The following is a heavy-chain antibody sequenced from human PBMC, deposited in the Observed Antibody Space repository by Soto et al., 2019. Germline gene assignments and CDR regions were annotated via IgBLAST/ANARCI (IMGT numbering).Heavy chain of an antibody. CDR2: IYYSGST. Sequence: QLQLQESGPGLVKPSETLSLTCTVSGGSISSSSYYWGWIRQPPGKGLEWIGSIYYSGSTYYNPCLKSRVSISVDTSKNQFSLKLSSVTAADTAVYYCARTSGRFGVVIMRGWFDPWGQGTLVTVSS. J-gene: IGHJ5*02. CDR3: ARTSGRFGVVIMRGWFDP. CDR1: GGSISSSSYY. D-gene: IGHD3-3*01. V-gene: IGHV4-39*01.